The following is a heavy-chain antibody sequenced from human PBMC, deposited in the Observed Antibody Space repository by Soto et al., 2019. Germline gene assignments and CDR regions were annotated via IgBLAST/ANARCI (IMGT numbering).Heavy chain of an antibody. J-gene: IGHJ1*01. D-gene: IGHD1-1*01. Sequence: GGSLRLSCAASGFTVSSNYMSWVRQAPGKGLEWVSVIYSGGSTYYADSVKGRFTISRHNSKNTLYLQMNSLRAEDTAVYYCAREGSYWNRYFQHWGQGTLVTVSS. CDR1: GFTVSSNY. CDR2: IYSGGST. V-gene: IGHV3-53*04. CDR3: AREGSYWNRYFQH.